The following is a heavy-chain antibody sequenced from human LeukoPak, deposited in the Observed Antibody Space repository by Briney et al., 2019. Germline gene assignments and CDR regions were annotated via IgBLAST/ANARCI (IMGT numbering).Heavy chain of an antibody. D-gene: IGHD2-2*01. V-gene: IGHV3-74*01. CDR1: GFTFSSYW. CDR2: INSDGSST. J-gene: IGHJ5*02. Sequence: GGSLRLSYAASGFTFSSYWMHWVRQAPGKGLVWVSRINSDGSSTSYADSVKGRFTISRDNAKNTLYLQMNSLRAEDTAVYYCARGVGYCSSTSCYWWFDPWGQGTLVTVSS. CDR3: ARGVGYCSSTSCYWWFDP.